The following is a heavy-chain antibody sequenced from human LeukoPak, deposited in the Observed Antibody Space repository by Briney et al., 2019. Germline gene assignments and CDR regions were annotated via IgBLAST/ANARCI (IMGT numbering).Heavy chain of an antibody. J-gene: IGHJ4*02. Sequence: GGSLRLSCAASGFSFSDYAMAWVRQAPGKGLEWVSVITGSGGVTHYAGSVKGRFTISRDNSKNTLYLQMNNLRVEDTAVYYCAKRGGSGWYDYWGQGTLVTVSS. CDR1: GFSFSDYA. CDR3: AKRGGSGWYDY. V-gene: IGHV3-23*01. D-gene: IGHD6-19*01. CDR2: ITGSGGVT.